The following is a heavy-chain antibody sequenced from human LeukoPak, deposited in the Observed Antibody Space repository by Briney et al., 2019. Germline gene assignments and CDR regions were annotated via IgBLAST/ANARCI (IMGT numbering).Heavy chain of an antibody. CDR2: LQEDGLHK. D-gene: IGHD1-1*01. Sequence: PGRSLRLSCAASGFTFSSYWMSWVRQAPGRGLEWVASLQEDGLHKYCVDSVKGRFTISRDNAKNSLYLQMNNLRAEDTAVYYCTRMYRNGFDYWGKDTVDPVSS. J-gene: IGHJ4*02. V-gene: IGHV3-7*02. CDR3: TRMYRNGFDY. CDR1: GFTFSSYW.